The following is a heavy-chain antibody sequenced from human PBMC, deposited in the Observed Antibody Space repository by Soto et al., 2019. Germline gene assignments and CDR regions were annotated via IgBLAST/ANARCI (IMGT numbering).Heavy chain of an antibody. CDR2: ISSSSSTI. V-gene: IGHV3-48*02. Sequence: GGSLRLSCAASGFTFSSYSMNWVRQAPGKGLEWVSYISSSSSTIYYADSVKGRFTISRDNAKNSLYLQMNSLRDEDTAVYYCARVVGHYDFWSGYLDYWGQGTLVTVSS. CDR1: GFTFSSYS. CDR3: ARVVGHYDFWSGYLDY. D-gene: IGHD3-3*01. J-gene: IGHJ4*02.